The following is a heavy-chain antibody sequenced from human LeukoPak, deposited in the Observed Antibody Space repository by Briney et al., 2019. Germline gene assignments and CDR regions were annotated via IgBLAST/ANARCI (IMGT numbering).Heavy chain of an antibody. CDR1: GYTFTIYY. CDR3: ASHPREDFDYYSIDV. V-gene: IGHV1-46*01. Sequence: ASVKVSCKESGYTFTIYYMHWVRQAPAQGLGWMGIINPSGGSTSYAQKFQGRVTMTRDMSTSTVYMEVSSLRSEDTAVYYCASHPREDFDYYSIDVWGKGTTVTVSS. J-gene: IGHJ6*03. D-gene: IGHD3/OR15-3a*01. CDR2: INPSGGST.